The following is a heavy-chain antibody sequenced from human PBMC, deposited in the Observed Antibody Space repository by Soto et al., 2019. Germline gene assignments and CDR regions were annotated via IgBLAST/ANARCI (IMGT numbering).Heavy chain of an antibody. V-gene: IGHV1-69*13. D-gene: IGHD5-12*01. CDR2: IIPIFGTA. CDR1: GGTFSSYA. Sequence: GASVKVSCKASGGTFSSYAISWVRQAPGQGLEWMGGIIPIFGTANYAQKFQGRVTITADESTSTAYMELSSLRSEDTAVYYCARDSSYSGYDYGFLDYSGQGSLVTVSS. CDR3: ARDSSYSGYDYGFLDY. J-gene: IGHJ4*02.